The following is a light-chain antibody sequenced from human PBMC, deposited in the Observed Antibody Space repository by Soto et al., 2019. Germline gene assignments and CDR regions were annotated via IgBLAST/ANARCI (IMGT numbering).Light chain of an antibody. Sequence: DIQMTQSPSTLSASVGDRVSITCRASQSSSSWLAWYQQKPGKAPKILIYKASSLESGVPSRVSGSGSGTEFTLTISSLQPADFASYYRQQDNSYPRTFGQATKVEIK. CDR2: KAS. CDR3: QQDNSYPRT. J-gene: IGKJ1*01. CDR1: QSSSSW. V-gene: IGKV1-5*03.